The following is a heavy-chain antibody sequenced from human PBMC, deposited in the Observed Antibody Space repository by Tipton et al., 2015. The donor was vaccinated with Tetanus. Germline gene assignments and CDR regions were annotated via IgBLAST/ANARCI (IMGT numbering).Heavy chain of an antibody. CDR1: GGSINSGTFY. CDR2: ICYSGST. V-gene: IGHV4-39*01. D-gene: IGHD3-22*01. CDR3: ARQEPPRRFFYDSSGSSD. Sequence: GLVKPSETLSLTCTVSGGSINSGTFYWDWIRQTPGKGLEWIGYICYSGSTYYNPSLKGRVTVSLDTSKNQFSLRLTSVTAADTAVYFCARQEPPRRFFYDSSGSSDWGQGILVTVSS. J-gene: IGHJ4*02.